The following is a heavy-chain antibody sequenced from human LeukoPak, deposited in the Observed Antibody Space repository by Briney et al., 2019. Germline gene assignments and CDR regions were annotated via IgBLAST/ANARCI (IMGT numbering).Heavy chain of an antibody. CDR3: AKGREDDYVWGFFDY. V-gene: IGHV3-9*01. Sequence: AGRSLRLSCAASGFTFYDYAMHWVRQAPGKGLEWVSGISWNSGSIGYADSVKGRFTISRDNAKNSLYLQMNSLRAEDTALYYCAKGREDDYVWGFFDYWGQGTLVTVSS. CDR2: ISWNSGSI. D-gene: IGHD3-16*01. J-gene: IGHJ4*02. CDR1: GFTFYDYA.